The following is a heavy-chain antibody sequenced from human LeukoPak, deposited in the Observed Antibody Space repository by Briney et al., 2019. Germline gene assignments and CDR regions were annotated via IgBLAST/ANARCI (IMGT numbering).Heavy chain of an antibody. CDR1: GGSFSGYY. Sequence: PSETLSLTCAVYGGSFSGYYWSWIRQPPGKGLEWIGEINHSGSTNYNPSLKSRVTISVDTSKNQFSLKLSSVTAADTAVYYCARGRLGGYCSSTSCYQRNWFDPWGQGTLVTVSS. CDR3: ARGRLGGYCSSTSCYQRNWFDP. CDR2: INHSGST. D-gene: IGHD2-2*01. V-gene: IGHV4-34*01. J-gene: IGHJ5*02.